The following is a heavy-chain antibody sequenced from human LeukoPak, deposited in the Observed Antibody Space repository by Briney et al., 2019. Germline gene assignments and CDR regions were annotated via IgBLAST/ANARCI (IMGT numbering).Heavy chain of an antibody. D-gene: IGHD3-9*01. CDR1: GYSFTSYW. Sequence: GESLKISCKGSGYSFTSYWIGWVRQLPGKGLEWMGIIYPGDSDTRYSPSFQGQVTISADKSISTAYLQWSSLKASDTAIYYCARHHLLTAEGNYYGMDVWGQGTTVTVSS. CDR3: ARHHLLTAEGNYYGMDV. J-gene: IGHJ6*02. V-gene: IGHV5-51*01. CDR2: IYPGDSDT.